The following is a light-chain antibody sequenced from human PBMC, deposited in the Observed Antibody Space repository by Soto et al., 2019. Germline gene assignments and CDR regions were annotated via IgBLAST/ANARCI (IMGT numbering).Light chain of an antibody. CDR3: QQYDNLPR. Sequence: DIQMTKSPSSLSASVGDRITITCQASQNINNYLNWYQQKPGRAPKLLIYDASNLETGVPSRFSGSGSGTDFTFTISSLQPEDIATYYCQQYDNLPRVGGGTKVDIK. CDR1: QNINNY. J-gene: IGKJ4*01. V-gene: IGKV1-33*01. CDR2: DAS.